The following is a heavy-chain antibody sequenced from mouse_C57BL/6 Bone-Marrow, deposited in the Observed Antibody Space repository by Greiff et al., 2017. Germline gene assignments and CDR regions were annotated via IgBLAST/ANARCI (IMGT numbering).Heavy chain of an antibody. CDR3: VRRVYYYGYFDV. Sequence: EVKVVESGGGLVQPKGSLKLSCAASGFSFNTYAMNWVRQAPGKGLEWVARIRSKSNNYATYYADSVKDRFTISRDDSESMLYLQMNNLKTEDTAMYYCVRRVYYYGYFDVWGTGTTVTVSS. J-gene: IGHJ1*03. V-gene: IGHV10-1*01. CDR2: IRSKSNNYAT. CDR1: GFSFNTYA. D-gene: IGHD1-1*01.